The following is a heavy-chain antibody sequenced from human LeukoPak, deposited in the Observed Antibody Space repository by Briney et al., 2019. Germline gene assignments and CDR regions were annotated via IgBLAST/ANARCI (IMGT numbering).Heavy chain of an antibody. V-gene: IGHV1-46*03. D-gene: IGHD6-19*01. Sequence: GASVKVSCKAFGYTFTSYYMHWVRQAPGQGLEWMGIINPSGGSTSYAQKFQGRVTMTRDTSTSTVYMELSSLRSEDTAVYYCARGGVGGGIVVAADYWGQGTLVTVSS. CDR2: INPSGGST. CDR3: ARGGVGGGIVVAADY. CDR1: GYTFTSYY. J-gene: IGHJ4*02.